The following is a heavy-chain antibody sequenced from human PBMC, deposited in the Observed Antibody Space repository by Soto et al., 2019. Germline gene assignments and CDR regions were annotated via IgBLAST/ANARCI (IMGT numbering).Heavy chain of an antibody. D-gene: IGHD3-9*01. CDR2: IFTTGTTI. CDR3: ARDKDWAFDY. CDR1: GFTFSSYS. Sequence: EVQLVESGGGLVQPGGSLRLSCVASGFTFSSYSMVWVRQAPGKGREWVSYIFTTGTTIYYADSVKGRFTVSRDNAKNSVFLLLNSLRAEDTAVYYCARDKDWAFDYWGQGTPVTVSS. V-gene: IGHV3-48*03. J-gene: IGHJ4*02.